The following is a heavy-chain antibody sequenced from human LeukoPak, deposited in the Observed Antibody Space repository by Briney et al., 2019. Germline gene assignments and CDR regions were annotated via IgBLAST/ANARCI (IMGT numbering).Heavy chain of an antibody. CDR2: INPSGGST. D-gene: IGHD3-3*01. V-gene: IGHV1-46*01. CDR3: ARVVWSGYHFDY. Sequence: ASVKVSCKASGYTFTRYYMHWVRPAPGQGLEWMGVINPSGGSTTYAQKFQGRVTMTRDTSTSTFYMELSSLIYEDTAVYYCARVVWSGYHFDYWGQGTLVTVSS. CDR1: GYTFTRYY. J-gene: IGHJ4*02.